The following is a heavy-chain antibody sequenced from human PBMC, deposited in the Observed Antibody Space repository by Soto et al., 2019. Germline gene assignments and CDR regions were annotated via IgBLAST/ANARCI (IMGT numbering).Heavy chain of an antibody. D-gene: IGHD3-10*01. CDR2: IWYDGSNK. J-gene: IGHJ6*03. CDR1: GFTFSSYG. Sequence: QVQLVESGGGVVQPGRSLRLSCAASGFTFSSYGMHWVRQAPGKGLEWVAVIWYDGSNKYYADSVKGRFTISRDNSKNTRYLQMNSLRAEDTAVYYCARDRMVRGVRDYYYYYMDVWGKGTTVTVSS. CDR3: ARDRMVRGVRDYYYYYMDV. V-gene: IGHV3-33*01.